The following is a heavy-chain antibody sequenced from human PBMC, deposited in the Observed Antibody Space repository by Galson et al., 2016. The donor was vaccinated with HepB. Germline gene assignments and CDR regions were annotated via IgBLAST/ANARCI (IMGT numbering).Heavy chain of an antibody. V-gene: IGHV4-4*07. CDR2: IYSTGDT. J-gene: IGHJ4*02. CDR3: ARESVSIAALDS. Sequence: ETLSLTCNVSGGSISGYYCSWIRQPAGKGLEWLGRIYSTGDTNYSPSLVSRVTMLVDTSKNQFSLRLDSLTAADTAVYYCARESVSIAALDSWGQGILVTVSS. CDR1: GGSISGYY. D-gene: IGHD6-6*01.